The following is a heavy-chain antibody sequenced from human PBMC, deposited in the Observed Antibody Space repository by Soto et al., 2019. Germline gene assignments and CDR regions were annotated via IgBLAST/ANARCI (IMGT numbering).Heavy chain of an antibody. D-gene: IGHD4-4*01. CDR3: AIDSCHVSGTTYSQYYSGFDV. CDR1: GGAFNTFA. V-gene: IGHV1-69*06. CDR2: ILPVFGSA. Sequence: VQLVQSGPEVKKPGSSVRGSCKASGGAFNTFALSWGRQAPGQGLEWMGGILPVFGSADYAQQFQGKITITADKSTSTVSTELSSLGSDDTAVYYCAIDSCHVSGTTYSQYYSGFDVWGHGTTVTVSS. J-gene: IGHJ6*02.